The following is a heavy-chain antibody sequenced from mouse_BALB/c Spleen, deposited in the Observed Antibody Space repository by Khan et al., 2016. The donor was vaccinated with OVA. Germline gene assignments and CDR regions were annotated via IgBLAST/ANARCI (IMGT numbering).Heavy chain of an antibody. D-gene: IGHD2-14*01. V-gene: IGHV1-4*01. CDR3: VRDGAYHRNDGWFAY. J-gene: IGHJ3*01. Sequence: QVQLKESGVELARPGASVKMSCKASGYTFTSYTIHWIKLRSGQGLEWIGYINPSNGYTNYNQKFKDKATLTADKSSTTAYMELSSLTSDDSALYNCVRDGAYHRNDGWFAYWGQGTLVTVSA. CDR2: INPSNGYT. CDR1: GYTFTSYT.